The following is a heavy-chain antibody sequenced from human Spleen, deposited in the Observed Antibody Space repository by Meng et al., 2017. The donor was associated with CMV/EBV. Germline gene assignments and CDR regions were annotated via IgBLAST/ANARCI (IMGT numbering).Heavy chain of an antibody. CDR3: AREGITGTAESI. V-gene: IGHV3-11*04. J-gene: IGHJ3*02. CDR2: ISSGGRTT. D-gene: IGHD1-7*01. Sequence: GGSLRLSCAASGFTFSDYYMSWIRQAPGKGPEWISYISSGGRTTYYADSVKGRFTISRDNAKNSLYLQMNSLRAEDTAVYYCAREGITGTAESIWGQGTMVTVS. CDR1: GFTFSDYY.